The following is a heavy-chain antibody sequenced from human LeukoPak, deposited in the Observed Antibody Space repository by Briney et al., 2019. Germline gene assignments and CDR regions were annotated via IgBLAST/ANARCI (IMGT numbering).Heavy chain of an antibody. CDR3: ARDPSIMGAAFDI. Sequence: PSETLSLTCTVSGGSISSYYWSWIRQPPGKGLEWIGEINHSGSTNYNPSLKSRVTISVDTSKNQFSLKLSSVTAADTAVYYCARDPSIMGAAFDIWGQGTMVTVSS. J-gene: IGHJ3*02. D-gene: IGHD2/OR15-2a*01. CDR1: GGSISSYY. V-gene: IGHV4-34*01. CDR2: INHSGST.